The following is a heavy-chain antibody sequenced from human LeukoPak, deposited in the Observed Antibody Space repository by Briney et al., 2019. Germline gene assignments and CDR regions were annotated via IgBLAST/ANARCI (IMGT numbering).Heavy chain of an antibody. CDR3: ARDVWGGYYFDY. CDR2: IYYSGST. V-gene: IGHV4-59*01. D-gene: IGHD7-27*01. CDR1: GGSISSYY. Sequence: SETLTLTCTVSGGSISSYYWSWIRQPPGKCLEWIGYIYYSGSTNYNPSLKSRVTISVDTSKNQFSLKLISVTAADAAVYYCARDVWGGYYFDYWGQGTLVTVSS. J-gene: IGHJ4*02.